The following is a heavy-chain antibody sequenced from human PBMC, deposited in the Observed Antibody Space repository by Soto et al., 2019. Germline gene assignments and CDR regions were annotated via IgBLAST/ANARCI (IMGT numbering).Heavy chain of an antibody. V-gene: IGHV4-59*08. Sequence: QVQLQESGPGLVKPSETLSLSCSVSGGSISGHYWSWVRQTPGKGLEWIGYMYYSGSTNYNPSLKSRVTISVDTSMNHVSLRLTSVTAADTAVYYCARGPYYDLIWNYYYMDVWGKGTTVTVSS. D-gene: IGHD3-16*01. CDR3: ARGPYYDLIWNYYYMDV. J-gene: IGHJ6*03. CDR1: GGSISGHY. CDR2: MYYSGST.